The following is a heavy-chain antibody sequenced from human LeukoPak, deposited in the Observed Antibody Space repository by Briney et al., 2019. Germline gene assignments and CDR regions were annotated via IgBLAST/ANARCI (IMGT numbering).Heavy chain of an antibody. D-gene: IGHD4-17*01. Sequence: SETLSLTCAVSGASLSSTNWRNWVRPPPGKGLEWLGEIYHSGSTNYNPSLKSRVTMSVDKSKNQFSLKLSSVTAADTAVYFCARENTVTTTFEYWGQGILVTVSS. V-gene: IGHV4-4*02. CDR3: ARENTVTTTFEY. CDR2: IYHSGST. CDR1: GASLSSTNW. J-gene: IGHJ4*02.